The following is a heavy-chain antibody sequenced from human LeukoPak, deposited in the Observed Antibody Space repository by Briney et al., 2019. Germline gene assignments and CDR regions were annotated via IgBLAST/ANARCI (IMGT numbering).Heavy chain of an antibody. CDR2: IIPIFGTA. V-gene: IGHV1-69*05. CDR1: GGTFSSYA. CDR3: ARELRDTATVSDY. J-gene: IGHJ4*02. Sequence: ASVKVSCKASGGTFSSYAINWVRQAPGQGLEWMGGIIPIFGTANYAQNFQGRVTMTRDMSTSTVYMELSRLRSDDTAVYYCARELRDTATVSDYGGQGTLVTVSS. D-gene: IGHD5-18*01.